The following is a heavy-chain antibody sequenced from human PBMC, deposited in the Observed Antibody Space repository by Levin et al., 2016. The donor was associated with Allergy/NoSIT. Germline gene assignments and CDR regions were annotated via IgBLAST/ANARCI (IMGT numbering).Heavy chain of an antibody. V-gene: IGHV1-18*01. Sequence: WVRQAPGQGLEWMGWISAYNGNTNYAQKLQGRVTMTTDTSTSTAYMELRSLRSDDTAVYYCARAILTTVTTFSKTYYFDYWGQGTLVTVSS. CDR2: ISAYNGNT. CDR3: ARAILTTVTTFSKTYYFDY. D-gene: IGHD4-17*01. J-gene: IGHJ4*02.